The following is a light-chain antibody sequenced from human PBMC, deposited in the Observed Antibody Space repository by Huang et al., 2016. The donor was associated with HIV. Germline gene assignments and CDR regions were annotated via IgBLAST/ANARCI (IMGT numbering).Light chain of an antibody. J-gene: IGKJ4*01. CDR2: DAS. V-gene: IGKV1-17*03. CDR1: QGISNR. CDR3: LQHNGHPLT. Sequence: DIQMTQSPFVMSASVGDRVNISCRASQGISNRLVWFQQKPGRVPKRLIHDASSLESGVPTRFSGSGSGTEFTLTINSLQPEDFATYYCLQHNGHPLTFGGGTRVEIK.